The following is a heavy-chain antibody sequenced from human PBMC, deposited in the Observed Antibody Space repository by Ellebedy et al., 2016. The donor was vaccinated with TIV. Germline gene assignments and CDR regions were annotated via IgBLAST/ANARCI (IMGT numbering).Heavy chain of an antibody. CDR3: ASDGSYGDYRSPTHALSF. V-gene: IGHV3-7*01. CDR2: MNQDGSDK. D-gene: IGHD4-17*01. CDR1: GFSFSSYW. Sequence: GESLKISCAASGFSFSSYWMSWVRQAPGKGLQWVANMNQDGSDKYYVDSVRGRFTISRDNAKNSLYLQMNSLRADDTAVYFCASDGSYGDYRSPTHALSFWGQGTMVTVSP. J-gene: IGHJ3*01.